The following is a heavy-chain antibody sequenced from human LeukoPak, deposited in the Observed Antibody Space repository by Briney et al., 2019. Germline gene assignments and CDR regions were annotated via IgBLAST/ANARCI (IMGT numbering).Heavy chain of an antibody. CDR2: ISYDGSNK. V-gene: IGHV3-30*18. J-gene: IGHJ4*02. Sequence: GALRLSCAASGFTFSSYGMHWVRQAPGKGLEWVAVISYDGSNKYYADSVKGRFTISRDNSKNTLYLQMNSLRAEDTAVYYCAKGGVYHYGSGSYYNAGYWGQGTLVIVSS. D-gene: IGHD3-10*01. CDR1: GFTFSSYG. CDR3: AKGGVYHYGSGSYYNAGY.